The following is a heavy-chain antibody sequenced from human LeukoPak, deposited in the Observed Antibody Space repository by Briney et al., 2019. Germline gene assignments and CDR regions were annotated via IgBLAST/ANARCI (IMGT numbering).Heavy chain of an antibody. CDR2: IYTSGST. D-gene: IGHD3-10*01. CDR1: GGSISSSSYY. V-gene: IGHV4-61*02. Sequence: SETLSLTCTVSGGSISSSSYYWSWIRQPAGKGLEWIGRIYTSGSTNYNTSLKSRVTISIDTSKNLFSLKLSSVTAADTAVYYCARDSGFMVRGSRRGYDDYYYYMDVWGKGTTVTISS. CDR3: ARDSGFMVRGSRRGYDDYYYYMDV. J-gene: IGHJ6*03.